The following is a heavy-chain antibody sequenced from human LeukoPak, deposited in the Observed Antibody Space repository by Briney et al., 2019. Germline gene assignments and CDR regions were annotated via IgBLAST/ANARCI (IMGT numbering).Heavy chain of an antibody. CDR2: INPSGGSR. CDR1: GYAFTNYY. CDR3: ASAFYDSNGYSPKVIDY. V-gene: IGHV1-46*01. Sequence: ASVKVSCKASGYAFTNYYTHWVRQAPGQGLEWMGIINPSGGSRSYAQKFQGKVTMTMDMSMSTDYMELSRLRSEDTAVYYCASAFYDSNGYSPKVIDYWGQGTLVTVSS. D-gene: IGHD3-22*01. J-gene: IGHJ4*02.